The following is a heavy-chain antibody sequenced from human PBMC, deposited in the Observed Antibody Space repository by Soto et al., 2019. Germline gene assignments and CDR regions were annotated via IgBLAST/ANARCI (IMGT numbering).Heavy chain of an antibody. D-gene: IGHD3-3*01. Sequence: QVQLVQSGAEVKKPGSSVKVSCKASGGTFSSYAISWVRQAPGQGLEWMGGIIPIFGTANYAQKFQGRVTITADESTSTAYMELSSLRSEDTAVYYCASAGALTYDFWSGYPNPYGMDVWGQGTTVTVSS. CDR2: IIPIFGTA. J-gene: IGHJ6*02. CDR1: GGTFSSYA. CDR3: ASAGALTYDFWSGYPNPYGMDV. V-gene: IGHV1-69*01.